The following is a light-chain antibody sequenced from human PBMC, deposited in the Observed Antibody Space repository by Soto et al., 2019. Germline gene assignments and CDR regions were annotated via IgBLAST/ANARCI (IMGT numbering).Light chain of an antibody. CDR2: DNT. V-gene: IGLV1-40*01. J-gene: IGLJ1*01. CDR1: KSNSGAGFA. Sequence: SVLTQPPSVSGAPGRRVTISCTGRKSNSGAGFAVHWYQHIPGAAPRLLIYDNTDRPSGVPDRFSASTSGTSASLTINGLQAEDEGDYYCQSYDSRLTGSYVFGTGTKVTVL. CDR3: QSYDSRLTGSYV.